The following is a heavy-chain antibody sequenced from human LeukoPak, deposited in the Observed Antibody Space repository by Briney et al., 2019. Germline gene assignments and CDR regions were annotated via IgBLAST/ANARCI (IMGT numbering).Heavy chain of an antibody. CDR3: ARDRAGALRPYYYGMGV. J-gene: IGHJ6*02. CDR2: MSYDGSKK. Sequence: PGGSLRLSCAASGFTFSSYGIHWVRQAPGKGLEWVAVMSYDGSKKYYANSIKGRFTISRDNSKNTLYLQMNSLRAEDTAVYYCARDRAGALRPYYYGMGVWGQGATVTVSS. V-gene: IGHV3-30*03. CDR1: GFTFSSYG. D-gene: IGHD1-26*01.